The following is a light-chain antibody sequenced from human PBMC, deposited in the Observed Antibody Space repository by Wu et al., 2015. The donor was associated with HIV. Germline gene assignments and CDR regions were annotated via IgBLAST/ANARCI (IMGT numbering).Light chain of an antibody. CDR3: QQYNYWPRT. CDR1: QSVSSN. Sequence: EIVMTQSPATLSASPGDRVTLSCRARQSVSSNVAWYLQKPGQAPRLLIYGASTRATDIAGRFSGRGSETEFILTITSLQSEDFGIYYCQQYNYWPRTFGRGTEGGNQT. CDR2: GAS. V-gene: IGKV3-15*01. J-gene: IGKJ1*01.